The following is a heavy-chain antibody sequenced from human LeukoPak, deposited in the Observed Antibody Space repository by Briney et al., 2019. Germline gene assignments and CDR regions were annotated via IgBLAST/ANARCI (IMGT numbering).Heavy chain of an antibody. CDR1: GGSISSGSYY. V-gene: IGHV4-61*02. J-gene: IGHJ4*02. CDR2: IYTSGST. CDR3: ARGDSNAPGY. D-gene: IGHD4-11*01. Sequence: SETLSLTCTVSGGSISSGSYYWSWIRQPAGKGLEWIGRIYTSGSTNYNPSLKSRVTISVDTSKNQLSLKLSSVTAADTAVYYCARGDSNAPGYWGQGTLVTVSS.